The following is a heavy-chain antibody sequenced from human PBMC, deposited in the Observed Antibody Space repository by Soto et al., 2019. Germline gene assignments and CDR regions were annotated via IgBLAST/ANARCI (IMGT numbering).Heavy chain of an antibody. V-gene: IGHV3-23*01. CDR2: ISATGGDT. CDR1: GFTFSNYA. CDR3: AKEMTIGRPYDY. J-gene: IGHJ4*02. Sequence: GESLKISCAASGFTFSNYAMSWVRQAPGEGLEWVSAISATGGDTYYADFATGRFTVSRDNSKNTLFLQMNSLRAEDTAVYYCAKEMTIGRPYDYWGQGALVTVSS.